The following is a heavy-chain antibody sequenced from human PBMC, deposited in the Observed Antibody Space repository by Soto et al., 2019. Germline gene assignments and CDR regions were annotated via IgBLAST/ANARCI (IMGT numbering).Heavy chain of an antibody. CDR3: ARVPHEVLWFGDKSYYYYGMDV. V-gene: IGHV1-69*13. CDR2: IIPIFGTA. D-gene: IGHD3-10*01. CDR1: GGTFSSYA. Sequence: SVKASCTDSGGTFSSYAISCVRQAPGQGLEWMGGIIPIFGTANYAQKFQGRVTITADESTSTAYMELSSLRSEDTAVYYCARVPHEVLWFGDKSYYYYGMDVWGQGTTVTVSS. J-gene: IGHJ6*02.